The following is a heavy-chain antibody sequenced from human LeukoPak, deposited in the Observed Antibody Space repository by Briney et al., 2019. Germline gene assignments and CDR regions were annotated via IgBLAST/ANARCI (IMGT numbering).Heavy chain of an antibody. Sequence: GALRLSCAASGFTFSSYAMSWVRQAPGKGLEWVSAISGSGGSTYYADSVKGRFTISRDNSKNTLYLQMNSLRAEDTAVYYCAKADSSSWTYGYWGQGTLVTVSS. CDR1: GFTFSSYA. V-gene: IGHV3-23*01. J-gene: IGHJ4*02. CDR3: AKADSSSWTYGY. D-gene: IGHD6-13*01. CDR2: ISGSGGST.